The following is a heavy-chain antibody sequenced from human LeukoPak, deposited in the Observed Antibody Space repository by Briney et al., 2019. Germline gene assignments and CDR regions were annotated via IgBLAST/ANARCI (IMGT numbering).Heavy chain of an antibody. Sequence: GGSLRLSCAASGFTFSSYAMSWVRQAPGKGLEWVSAISGSGGSTYYADSVKGRFTISRDNSKNTLYLQMNSLRAEDTAVYYCAKVPLVVAATFYYYYGMDVWGQGTTVTVSS. CDR1: GFTFSSYA. CDR3: AKVPLVVAATFYYYYGMDV. V-gene: IGHV3-23*01. J-gene: IGHJ6*02. D-gene: IGHD2-15*01. CDR2: ISGSGGST.